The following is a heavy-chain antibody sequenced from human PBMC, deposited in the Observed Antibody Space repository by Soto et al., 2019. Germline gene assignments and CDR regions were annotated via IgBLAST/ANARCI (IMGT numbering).Heavy chain of an antibody. Sequence: GGSLRLSCAASGFTFSSYAMSWVRQAPGKGLEWVSAISGSGGSTYYADSVKGRFTISRDNSKNTLYLQMNSLRAEDTAVYYCAKDPKNWNYAKGWFDPWDQGTLVTVSS. J-gene: IGHJ5*02. D-gene: IGHD1-7*01. CDR3: AKDPKNWNYAKGWFDP. CDR1: GFTFSSYA. V-gene: IGHV3-23*01. CDR2: ISGSGGST.